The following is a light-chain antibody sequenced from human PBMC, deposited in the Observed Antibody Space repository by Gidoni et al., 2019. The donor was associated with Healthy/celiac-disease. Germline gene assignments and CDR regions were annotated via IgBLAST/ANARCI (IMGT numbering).Light chain of an antibody. CDR2: AAS. CDR3: QQSYSTPWT. CDR1: QSISSY. V-gene: IGKV1-39*01. J-gene: IGKJ1*01. Sequence: DIQMTQSPSSLSASVGDRVTITCRASQSISSYLNWYQQKPGKAPKLLIYAASSLQSGVPSRFRGSGSETDFSLTISSLQPEDFATYYCQQSYSTPWTFXQXTKVXIK.